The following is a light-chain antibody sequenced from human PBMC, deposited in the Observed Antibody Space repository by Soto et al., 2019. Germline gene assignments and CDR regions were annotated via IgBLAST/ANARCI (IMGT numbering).Light chain of an antibody. Sequence: DIQMTQSPSSLSASVGDRVTITCRASQSISSYLNWYQQKPGKAPKLLIYAASSLQSGVPPRFSGSGSGTDFTLTISSLQPEDFATYYCQQSDSTPPYTFGQGTKLEIK. CDR1: QSISSY. CDR2: AAS. J-gene: IGKJ2*01. V-gene: IGKV1-39*01. CDR3: QQSDSTPPYT.